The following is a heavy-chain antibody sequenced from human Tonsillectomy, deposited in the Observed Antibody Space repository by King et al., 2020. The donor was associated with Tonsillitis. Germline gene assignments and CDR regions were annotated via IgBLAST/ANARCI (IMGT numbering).Heavy chain of an antibody. CDR2: MNPNNGNR. CDR3: ARVRLRIGRIEDSSGHSDS. CDR1: GYTFSTYE. D-gene: IGHD4-17*01. V-gene: IGHV1-8*01. J-gene: IGHJ4*02. Sequence: QLVQSGAEVKEPGASVKVSCKASGYTFSTYEINWVRQASGQGLEWMGWMNPNNGNRCYAQKFQGRVTMTRDTSISTAYMERSSLRSEDKAVYYCARVRLRIGRIEDSSGHSDSWGQGTLVTVSS.